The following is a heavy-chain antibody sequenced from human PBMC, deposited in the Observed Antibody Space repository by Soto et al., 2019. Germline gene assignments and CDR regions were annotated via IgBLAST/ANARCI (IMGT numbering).Heavy chain of an antibody. CDR2: IYYSGST. CDR3: ARSLFRFTARSV. D-gene: IGHD3-3*01. CDR1: GGSISSYY. V-gene: IGHV4-59*01. J-gene: IGHJ6*02. Sequence: QVQLQESGPGLVKPSETLSLTCTVSGGSISSYYWSWIRQPPGKGLESIGYIYYSGSTNYNPALKSRVTISVDSSKNQFSLKLSSVTAADTAVYYYARSLFRFTARSVWGQGTTVSVSS.